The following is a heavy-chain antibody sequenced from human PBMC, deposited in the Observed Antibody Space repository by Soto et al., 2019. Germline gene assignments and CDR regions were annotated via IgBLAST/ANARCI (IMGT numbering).Heavy chain of an antibody. D-gene: IGHD3-10*01. J-gene: IGHJ6*02. CDR1: GFTFSSYA. CDR3: AKGTMVRGVPPMDV. V-gene: IGHV3-23*01. CDR2: ISGSGGST. Sequence: GGSLRLSCAASGFTFSSYAMSWVRQAPGKGLEWVSAISGSGGSTYYADSVKGRFTISRDNSKNTLYLQMNSLRAEDTAVYYCAKGTMVRGVPPMDVWGQGTTVTVSS.